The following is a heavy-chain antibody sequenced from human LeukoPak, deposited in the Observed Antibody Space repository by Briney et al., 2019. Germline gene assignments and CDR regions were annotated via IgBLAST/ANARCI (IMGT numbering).Heavy chain of an antibody. CDR3: ARPPRHWNYFDS. J-gene: IGHJ4*02. V-gene: IGHV4-34*01. D-gene: IGHD1-1*01. CDR2: INHSGTT. Sequence: PSETLSLTCAVSGGSFSSYLWSWIRQPPGKGLEWIGDINHSGTTNFNPSLKSRVTISIDTSEKQFSLKLSSVTAADTAVYYRARPPRHWNYFDSWGQGTLVTVSS. CDR1: GGSFSSYL.